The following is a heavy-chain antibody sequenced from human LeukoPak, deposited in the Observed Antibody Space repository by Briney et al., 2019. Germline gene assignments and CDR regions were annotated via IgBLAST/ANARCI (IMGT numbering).Heavy chain of an antibody. Sequence: SETLSLTCTVSGGSISSYYWSWIRQPPGKGLEWIGYIYYSGSTNYNPSLKSRVTISVDTSKSQFSLKLSSVTAADTAVYYCARHGPQDGYTNYFDYWGQGTLVTVSS. CDR1: GGSISSYY. D-gene: IGHD5-12*01. J-gene: IGHJ4*02. V-gene: IGHV4-59*08. CDR2: IYYSGST. CDR3: ARHGPQDGYTNYFDY.